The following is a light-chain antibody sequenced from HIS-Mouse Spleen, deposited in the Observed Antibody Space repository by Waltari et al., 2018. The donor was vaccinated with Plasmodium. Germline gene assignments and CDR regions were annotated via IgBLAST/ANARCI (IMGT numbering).Light chain of an antibody. V-gene: IGLV2-11*01. J-gene: IGLJ3*02. Sequence: QSALTQPRSVSGSPGQSVTISCTGTSSDVGGYNYVSWYQQHPGKAPKLMIYDVSKRPSGVPDRFSGSTAGNTAPLTISGLQAEDEAYYYCCSDAGSYTWVFGVGTKLTVL. CDR2: DVS. CDR1: SSDVGGYNY. CDR3: CSDAGSYTWV.